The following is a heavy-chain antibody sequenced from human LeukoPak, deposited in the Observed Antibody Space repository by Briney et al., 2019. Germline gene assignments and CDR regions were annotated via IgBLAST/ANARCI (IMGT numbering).Heavy chain of an antibody. J-gene: IGHJ6*02. CDR1: GGSISSGGYY. D-gene: IGHD3/OR15-3a*01. V-gene: IGHV4-30-2*01. Sequence: SETLSLTCTVSGGSISSGGYYWSWIRQPPGKGLEWIGYIYHSGSTYYNPSLKSRVTISVDTSKNQFSLKLSSVTAADTAVYYCARGSFSSWDWLLDYYYYYYGMDVWGQGTTVTVSS. CDR3: ARGSFSSWDWLLDYYYYYYGMDV. CDR2: IYHSGST.